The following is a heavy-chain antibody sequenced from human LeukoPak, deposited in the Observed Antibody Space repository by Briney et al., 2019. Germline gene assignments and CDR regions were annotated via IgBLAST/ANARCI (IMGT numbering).Heavy chain of an antibody. D-gene: IGHD4-17*01. CDR3: ARPRETTVTHFDY. J-gene: IGHJ4*02. CDR1: GFTFSSYG. V-gene: IGHV3-30*03. Sequence: GGSLRLSCAASGFTFSSYGMHWVRQAPGKGLEWVAVISYDGSNKYYADSVKGRFTISRDNSKNTLYLQMNSLRAEDTAVYYCARPRETTVTHFDYWGQGTLVTVSS. CDR2: ISYDGSNK.